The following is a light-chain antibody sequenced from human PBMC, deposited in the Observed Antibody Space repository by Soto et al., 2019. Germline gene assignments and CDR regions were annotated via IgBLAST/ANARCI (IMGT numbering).Light chain of an antibody. CDR3: QQSYSTPIT. J-gene: IGKJ5*01. Sequence: DIQMTQSPSSLSASVGDRVTITCRASQSISNYLNWYQQKPGKAPILLIYAASSLQSGVPSRFSGSGSGTDFTLTISSLQPEDFATYYCQQSYSTPITFGQGTRLEIK. CDR2: AAS. V-gene: IGKV1-39*01. CDR1: QSISNY.